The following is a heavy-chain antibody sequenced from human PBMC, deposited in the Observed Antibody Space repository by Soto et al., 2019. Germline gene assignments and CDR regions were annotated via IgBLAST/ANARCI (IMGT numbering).Heavy chain of an antibody. CDR1: GFIFTNHA. V-gene: IGHV3-23*01. D-gene: IGHD2-2*03. Sequence: PGGSVRLSCAASGFIFTNHAMNWVRQAPGKGLDWVSTISGVADSTYYADSVKGRFTISRDNSKNTVSLQMNSLRADDTAIYYCARAGIGYCSSTSCLYHFDYWGQGTVVTVSS. CDR2: ISGVADST. CDR3: ARAGIGYCSSTSCLYHFDY. J-gene: IGHJ4*02.